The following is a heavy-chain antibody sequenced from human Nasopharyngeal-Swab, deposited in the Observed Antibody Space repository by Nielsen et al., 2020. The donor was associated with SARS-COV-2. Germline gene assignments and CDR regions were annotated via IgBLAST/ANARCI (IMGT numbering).Heavy chain of an antibody. J-gene: IGHJ4*02. CDR1: GYTFTAFS. V-gene: IGHV1-2*02. CDR3: AGDSPASRGDY. D-gene: IGHD5-24*01. Sequence: ASVKVSCKASGYTFTAFSIHWVRQSPGQGLEWVGWIGTNSGGTLYAQRFRGRVTMTRDTSVATAYMELSDLRSDDTAVYYCAGDSPASRGDYWGQGTLVTVSS. CDR2: IGTNSGGT.